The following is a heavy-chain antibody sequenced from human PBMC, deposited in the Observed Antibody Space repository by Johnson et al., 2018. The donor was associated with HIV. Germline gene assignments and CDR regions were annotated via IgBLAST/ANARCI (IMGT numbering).Heavy chain of an antibody. CDR1: GFTFSSYA. J-gene: IGHJ3*02. CDR2: ISYDGSNK. D-gene: IGHD3-22*01. V-gene: IGHV3-30*04. Sequence: QVQLVESGGGVVQPGRSLRLSCAASGFTFSSYAMHWVRQAPGKGLEWVAVISYDGSNKYYADSVKGRFTISRDNSKNTLYLQMNSLRAADTAVYYCAKAMGGWLLAHAFDIWGQGTMVTISS. CDR3: AKAMGGWLLAHAFDI.